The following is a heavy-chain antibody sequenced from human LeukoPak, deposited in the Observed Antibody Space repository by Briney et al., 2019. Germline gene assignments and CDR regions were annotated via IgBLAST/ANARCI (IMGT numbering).Heavy chain of an antibody. D-gene: IGHD3-10*01. CDR1: GGSISSGSYY. V-gene: IGHV4-61*02. CDR2: IYTSGST. CDR3: ARVHGSGSYSAFYYYYMDV. J-gene: IGHJ6*03. Sequence: SETLSLTCTVSGGSISSGSYYWRWIRQPAGKGLEWIGRIYTSGSTNYNPSLKSRVTISVDTSKNQFSLKLSSVTAADTAVYYCARVHGSGSYSAFYYYYMDVWGKGTTVTISS.